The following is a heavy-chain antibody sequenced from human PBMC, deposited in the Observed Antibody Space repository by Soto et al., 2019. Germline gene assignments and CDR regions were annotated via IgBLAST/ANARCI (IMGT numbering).Heavy chain of an antibody. CDR1: GGSISSGGYY. D-gene: IGHD3-3*01. J-gene: IGHJ5*02. CDR2: IYYSGST. Sequence: SETLSLTCTVSGGSISSGGYYWSWIRQHPGKGLEWIGYIYYSGSTYYNPSLKSRVTISVYTSKNQFSLKLSSVTAADTAVYYCARADYDFWSGSQNWFDPWGQGTLVTVSS. V-gene: IGHV4-31*03. CDR3: ARADYDFWSGSQNWFDP.